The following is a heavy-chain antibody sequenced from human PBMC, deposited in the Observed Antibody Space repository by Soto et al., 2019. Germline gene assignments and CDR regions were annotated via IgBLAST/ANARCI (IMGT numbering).Heavy chain of an antibody. CDR2: INPNSGGT. J-gene: IGHJ6*03. Sequence: QVQLVQSGAEVKKPGASVKVSCQASGYMFTSHDINWVRQAPGQGLEWMGRINPNSGGTGYAQKFQGRVTMTRDTSTSTAYMELSSLKSEDTAVYYCARGFLYVTSYYYYYMDVWGIGTTVTVSS. CDR3: ARGFLYVTSYYYYYMDV. CDR1: GYMFTSHD. D-gene: IGHD2-8*01. V-gene: IGHV1-8*01.